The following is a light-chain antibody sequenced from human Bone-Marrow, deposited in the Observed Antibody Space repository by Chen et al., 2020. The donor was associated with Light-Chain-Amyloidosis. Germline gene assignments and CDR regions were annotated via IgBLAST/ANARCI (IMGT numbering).Light chain of an antibody. J-gene: IGLJ2*01. Sequence: QSALTQPASVSGSPGQSITISCTGTSRDVGGYHYVSWYQQHPGKAPKLMIYDVSNRPAGVANRDSGSKVGNTASLTISRLQAGDEAEYYCRWYTGSSVVFGGGAKLTVL. CDR1: SRDVGGYHY. CDR2: DVS. CDR3: RWYTGSSVV. V-gene: IGLV2-14*01.